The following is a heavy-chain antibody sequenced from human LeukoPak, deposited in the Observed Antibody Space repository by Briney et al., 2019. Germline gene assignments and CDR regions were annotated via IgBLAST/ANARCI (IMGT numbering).Heavy chain of an antibody. CDR3: ARKKYRQWLPRDNWFDP. J-gene: IGHJ5*02. D-gene: IGHD6-19*01. Sequence: SETLSLTCAVYGGSFSGYYWSWIRQPPGKGLEWIGEINHSGSTNYNPSLKSRVTISVDTSKNQFSPKLSSVTAADTAVYYCARKKYRQWLPRDNWFDPWGQGTLVTVSS. CDR1: GGSFSGYY. CDR2: INHSGST. V-gene: IGHV4-34*01.